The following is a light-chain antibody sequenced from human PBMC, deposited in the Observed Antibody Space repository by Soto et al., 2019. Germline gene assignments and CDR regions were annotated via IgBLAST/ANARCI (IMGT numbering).Light chain of an antibody. Sequence: EFVLTQSPATLSLFPGERAILSCRASQSVAGSLAWYQQKPGQAPRLLIYGASTRATGIPARFSGSGSGTEFTLTISSLQSEDFAVYYCQQYGISPPVTFGQGTRLEIK. V-gene: IGKV3-15*01. J-gene: IGKJ5*01. CDR1: QSVAGS. CDR2: GAS. CDR3: QQYGISPPVT.